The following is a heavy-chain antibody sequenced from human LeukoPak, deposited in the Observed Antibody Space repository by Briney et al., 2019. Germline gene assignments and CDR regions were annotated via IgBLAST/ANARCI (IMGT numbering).Heavy chain of an antibody. J-gene: IGHJ4*02. Sequence: GGSLRLSCAASGFTFSRNGMTWVRQAPGKGLEWVSAISGSGGSTYYADSVKGRFTISRDNAKNSLYLQMNSLRADDTAIYYCTRDLRWLHYADWGQGTLVTVSS. V-gene: IGHV3-23*01. CDR2: ISGSGGST. CDR3: TRDLRWLHYAD. CDR1: GFTFSRNG. D-gene: IGHD5-12*01.